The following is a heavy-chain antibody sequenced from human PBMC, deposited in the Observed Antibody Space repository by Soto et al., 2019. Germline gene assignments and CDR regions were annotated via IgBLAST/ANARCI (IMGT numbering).Heavy chain of an antibody. Sequence: ASVKVSCKASGYTFTGYYMHWVRQAPGQGLEWMGWINPNSGGTNYAQKFQGRVTMTRDTSISTAYMELSRLRSDDTAVYYCAVDPVVVTADDDYWGQGTLVTVSS. D-gene: IGHD2-21*02. CDR3: AVDPVVVTADDDY. CDR2: INPNSGGT. V-gene: IGHV1-2*02. CDR1: GYTFTGYY. J-gene: IGHJ4*02.